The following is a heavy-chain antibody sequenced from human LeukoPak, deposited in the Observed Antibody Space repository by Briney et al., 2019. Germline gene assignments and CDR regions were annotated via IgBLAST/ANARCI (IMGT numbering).Heavy chain of an antibody. J-gene: IGHJ4*02. CDR2: ISHDGSNN. Sequence: GRSLRLSCAASGFTFSNYGMHWVRQAPGKGLEWVVVISHDGSNNNYADSVKGRFTISRDNSKNTLYLQLNNVRTEDTATYFCAKEQYPGYFDFWGQGTLVTVSA. CDR1: GFTFSNYG. D-gene: IGHD1-14*01. CDR3: AKEQYPGYFDF. V-gene: IGHV3-30*18.